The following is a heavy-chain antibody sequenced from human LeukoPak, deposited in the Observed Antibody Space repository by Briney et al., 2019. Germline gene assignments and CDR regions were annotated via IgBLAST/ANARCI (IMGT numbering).Heavy chain of an antibody. V-gene: IGHV4-4*02. CDR1: GGSIGSSNW. D-gene: IGHD2-15*01. J-gene: IGHJ4*02. Sequence: PSETLSLTCAVSGGSIGSSNWWSWVRQPPGKGLEWIGEIFHSGSTNYNPSLKSRVTISVDKSQNQFSLKLTSVTAADTAVYYCARGRVATIYFEYWGQGTLVTVSS. CDR2: IFHSGST. CDR3: ARGRVATIYFEY.